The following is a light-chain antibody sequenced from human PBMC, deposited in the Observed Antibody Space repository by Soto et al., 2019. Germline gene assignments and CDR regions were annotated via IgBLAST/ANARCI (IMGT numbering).Light chain of an antibody. V-gene: IGKV3-20*01. Sequence: PGERATLSCRASQSVGNSHVAWYQQRRGLPPRLLIYGASNRATGIPDRFSGSGSGADFTLTISSLQPDDFATYYCQQYNSYSGTFGQGTKVDIK. J-gene: IGKJ1*01. CDR2: GAS. CDR3: QQYNSYSGT. CDR1: QSVGNSH.